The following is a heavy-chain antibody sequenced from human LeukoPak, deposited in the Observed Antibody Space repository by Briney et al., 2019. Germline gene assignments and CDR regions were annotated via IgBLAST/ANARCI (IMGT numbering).Heavy chain of an antibody. CDR3: ARVWDSSGYVPDAFDI. CDR2: ISSSSSYI. CDR1: GFTFSSYR. V-gene: IGHV3-21*01. J-gene: IGHJ3*02. D-gene: IGHD3-22*01. Sequence: GGSLRLSCAASGFTFSSYRMNWVRQAPGKGLEWVSSISSSSSYIYYADSVKGRFTISRDNAKNSLYLQMNSLRAEDTAVYYCARVWDSSGYVPDAFDIWGQGTMVTVSS.